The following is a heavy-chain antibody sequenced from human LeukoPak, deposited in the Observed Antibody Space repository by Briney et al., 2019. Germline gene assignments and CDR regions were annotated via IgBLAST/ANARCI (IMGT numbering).Heavy chain of an antibody. CDR3: AREDSYYYGSGSYPFDY. CDR2: MSYDGSNK. J-gene: IGHJ4*02. V-gene: IGHV3-30-3*01. Sequence: GGSLRLSCAASGFTFSSYAMSWVRQAPGKGLEWVAVMSYDGSNKYYADSVKGRFTISRDNSKNTLYLQMTGLRAEDTAVYYCAREDSYYYGSGSYPFDYWGQGTLVTVSS. D-gene: IGHD3-10*01. CDR1: GFTFSSYA.